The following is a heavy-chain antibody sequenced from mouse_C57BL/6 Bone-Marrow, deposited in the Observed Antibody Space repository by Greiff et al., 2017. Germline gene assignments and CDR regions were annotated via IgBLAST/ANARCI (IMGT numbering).Heavy chain of an antibody. CDR1: GFTFSDYY. Sequence: EVKVEESGGGLVQPGGSLKLSCAASGFTFSDYYMYWVRQTPEKRLEWVAYISNGGGSTYYPDTVKGRFTISRDNSKNTLYLQMCRLKSKDTAMYDCARHAGGNDYGFAYWGQGTMVTVSA. CDR2: ISNGGGST. V-gene: IGHV5-12*01. J-gene: IGHJ3*01. D-gene: IGHD2-4*01. CDR3: ARHAGGNDYGFAY.